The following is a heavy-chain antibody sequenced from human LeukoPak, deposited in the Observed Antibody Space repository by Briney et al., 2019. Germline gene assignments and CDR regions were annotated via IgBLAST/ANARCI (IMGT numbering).Heavy chain of an antibody. Sequence: SETLSLTCTVSGGSISSYYWSWIRQPPGKGLEWIGYTYYSGSTNYNHSLKSRVTISVDTSKNQFSLKLSSVTAADTAVYYCARSWEYYDSSGYQGDSGFDYWGQGTLVTVSS. J-gene: IGHJ4*02. D-gene: IGHD3-22*01. CDR3: ARSWEYYDSSGYQGDSGFDY. CDR1: GGSISSYY. CDR2: TYYSGST. V-gene: IGHV4-59*01.